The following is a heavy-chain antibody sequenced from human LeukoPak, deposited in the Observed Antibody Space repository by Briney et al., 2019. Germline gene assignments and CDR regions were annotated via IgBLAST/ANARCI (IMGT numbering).Heavy chain of an antibody. J-gene: IGHJ4*02. Sequence: PGESLKISCRGSGYSFTSYWIGWVRQMPGKGLEWMGIIYPGDSDTRYSPSFQGQVTISADKSISTAYLQWSSLKASDTAMYYCATYYDYVWGSYRYFDYWGQGTLVTVSS. CDR3: ATYYDYVWGSYRYFDY. CDR2: IYPGDSDT. V-gene: IGHV5-51*01. CDR1: GYSFTSYW. D-gene: IGHD3-16*02.